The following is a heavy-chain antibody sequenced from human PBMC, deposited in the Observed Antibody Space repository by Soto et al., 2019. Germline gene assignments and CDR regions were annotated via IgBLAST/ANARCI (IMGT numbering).Heavy chain of an antibody. CDR3: AKVPAYDYVWGTYYYFDY. V-gene: IGHV3-23*01. J-gene: IGHJ4*02. CDR1: GFTFSNYA. CDR2: ISGGGSST. Sequence: GGSLRLSCAASGFTFSNYAMSWVRQAPGKGLEWVSSISGGGSSTYYADSVRGRFTISRDNSKNTIYLQMNSLRAEDTAVYYCAKVPAYDYVWGTYYYFDYWGLGALVTVSS. D-gene: IGHD3-16*01.